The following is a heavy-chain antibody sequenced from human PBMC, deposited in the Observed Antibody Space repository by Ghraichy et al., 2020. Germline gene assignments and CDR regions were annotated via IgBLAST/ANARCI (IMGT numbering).Heavy chain of an antibody. D-gene: IGHD2-2*01. V-gene: IGHV3-23*01. CDR2: MSGSGGST. J-gene: IGHJ6*02. Sequence: GGSLRLSCAASGFTFSSYAMSWVRQAPGKGLEWVSAMSGSGGSTYYADSVKGRFTISRDNSKNTLYLQMNSLRAEDTAVYYCATAQNIVVVPAAPYYYYGLDVWGQGTTVTVSS. CDR1: GFTFSSYA. CDR3: ATAQNIVVVPAAPYYYYGLDV.